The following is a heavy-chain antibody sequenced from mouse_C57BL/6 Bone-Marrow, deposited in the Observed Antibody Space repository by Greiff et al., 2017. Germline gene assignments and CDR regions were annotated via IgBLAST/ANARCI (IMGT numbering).Heavy chain of an antibody. Sequence: EVQLQQSGAELVRPGASVKLSCTASGFNIKDDYMHWVKQRPEQGLEWIGWIDPENGDTEYASKFQGKATITADTSSNTAYLQLSSLTSEDTAVYYCTTCLYYGSRGCMDYWGQGTSVTVSS. CDR1: GFNIKDDY. J-gene: IGHJ4*01. CDR3: TTCLYYGSRGCMDY. CDR2: IDPENGDT. D-gene: IGHD1-1*01. V-gene: IGHV14-4*01.